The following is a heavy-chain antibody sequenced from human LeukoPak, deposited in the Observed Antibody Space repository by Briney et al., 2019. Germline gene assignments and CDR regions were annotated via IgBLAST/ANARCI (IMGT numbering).Heavy chain of an antibody. D-gene: IGHD6-19*01. V-gene: IGHV3-23*01. CDR1: GFTFSSYA. CDR2: ISGST. J-gene: IGHJ4*02. CDR3: AKGGSGWTFDY. Sequence: GGSLRLSCAASGFTFSSYAMGWVGQAPGKGLEWVSAISGSTYSADSVKGRFTISRDNSKDTLYLQMTSLRADDTAVYYCAKGGSGWTFDYWGQGTLVTVSS.